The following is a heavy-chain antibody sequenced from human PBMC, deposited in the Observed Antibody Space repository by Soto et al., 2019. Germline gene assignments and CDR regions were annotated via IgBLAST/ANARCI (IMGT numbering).Heavy chain of an antibody. CDR1: GGSISSSSYY. Sequence: SETLSLTCTVSGGSISSSSYYWGWIRQPPGKGLEWIGSIYYSGSTYYNPSLKSRVTISVDTSKNQFSLKLSSVTAADTAVYYCARQLLWFGELLSYFDYWGQGTLVTVSS. CDR2: IYYSGST. J-gene: IGHJ4*02. V-gene: IGHV4-39*01. D-gene: IGHD3-10*01. CDR3: ARQLLWFGELLSYFDY.